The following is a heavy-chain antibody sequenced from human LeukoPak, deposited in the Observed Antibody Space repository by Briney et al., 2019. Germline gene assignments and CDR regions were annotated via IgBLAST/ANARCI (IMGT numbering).Heavy chain of an antibody. CDR2: IKQDGSEK. J-gene: IGHJ4*02. CDR3: ARDGIAAVDFDY. Sequence: GGSLRLSCAASGFTFSSYWMSWVRQAPGKGLEWVANIKQDGSEKYYVDSVKGRFTVSRDNAKNTLYLQMNSLRAEDTAVYYCARDGIAAVDFDYWGQGILVTVSS. V-gene: IGHV3-7*01. CDR1: GFTFSSYW. D-gene: IGHD6-13*01.